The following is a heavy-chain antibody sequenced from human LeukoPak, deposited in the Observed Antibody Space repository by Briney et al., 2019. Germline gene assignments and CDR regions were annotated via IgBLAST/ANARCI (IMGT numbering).Heavy chain of an antibody. V-gene: IGHV3-53*01. Sequence: GGSLRLSCAASGFTVSSNYMSWVRQAPGKGLEWVSVIYSGGSTYYADSVKGRFTISRDNSKNTLYLQMSSLRAEDTAVYYCATQGSYDAFDIWGQGTMVTVSS. CDR1: GFTVSSNY. J-gene: IGHJ3*02. CDR2: IYSGGST. D-gene: IGHD1-26*01. CDR3: ATQGSYDAFDI.